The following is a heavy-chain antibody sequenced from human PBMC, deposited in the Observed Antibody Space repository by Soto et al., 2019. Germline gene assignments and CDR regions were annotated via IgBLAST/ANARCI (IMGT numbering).Heavy chain of an antibody. J-gene: IGHJ4*02. V-gene: IGHV3-11*06. CDR3: ARISGSYYPTAYYFDY. Sequence: PGGSLRLSCAASGFTFSDYYMSWIRQAPGKGQEWVSYISSSSSYTNYADSVKGRFTISRDNAKNSLYLQMNSLRAEDTAVYYCARISGSYYPTAYYFDYWGQGTLVTVSS. CDR1: GFTFSDYY. D-gene: IGHD1-26*01. CDR2: ISSSSSYT.